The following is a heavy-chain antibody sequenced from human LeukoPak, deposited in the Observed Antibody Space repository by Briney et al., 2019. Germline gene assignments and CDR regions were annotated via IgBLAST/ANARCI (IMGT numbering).Heavy chain of an antibody. D-gene: IGHD3-10*01. CDR3: ARDRGQGSPHFDY. V-gene: IGHV4-59*01. CDR2: IYYSGST. J-gene: IGHJ4*02. CDR1: RGSISSYY. Sequence: SETLSLTCTVSRGSISSYYWSWIRQPPGKGLEWIGYIYYSGSTNYNPSLKSRVTISVDTSKNQFSLKLSSVTAADTAVYYCARDRGQGSPHFDYWGQGTLVTVSS.